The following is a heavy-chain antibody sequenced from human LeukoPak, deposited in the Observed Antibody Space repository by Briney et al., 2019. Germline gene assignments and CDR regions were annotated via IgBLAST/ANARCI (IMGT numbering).Heavy chain of an antibody. CDR1: RFTFSGCS. Sequence: GGSLRLSCAASRFTFSGCSMSWVRQAPGKGLEWVSSISSSSNHISYADSVMGRFTISRDNAKNSLYLQMNSLRAEDTAVYYCARPVAGAFDYSGQGTLVTVAS. CDR3: ARPVAGAFDY. J-gene: IGHJ4*02. CDR2: ISSSSNHI. D-gene: IGHD6-19*01. V-gene: IGHV3-21*01.